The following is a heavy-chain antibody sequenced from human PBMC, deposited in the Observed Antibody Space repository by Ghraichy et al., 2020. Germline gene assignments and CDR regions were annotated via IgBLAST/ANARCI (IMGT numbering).Heavy chain of an antibody. CDR2: ISGYGDTI. J-gene: IGHJ4*02. D-gene: IGHD4-23*01. V-gene: IGHV3-48*03. CDR3: VRVEGGNILWRVLKY. Sequence: GGSLRLSCAASGFTFINYEMNWVRQAPGKGLEWVSYISGYGDTIKYADSVKGRFTISRDNANNSLYLQMNGLRVEDTAVYYCVRVEGGNILWRVLKYWGQGTLVTVSS. CDR1: GFTFINYE.